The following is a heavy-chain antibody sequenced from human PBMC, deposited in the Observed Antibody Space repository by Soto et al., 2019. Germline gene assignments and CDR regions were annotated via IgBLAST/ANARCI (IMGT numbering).Heavy chain of an antibody. CDR3: AREEGIGYCSSTSCTTIPKAFDI. CDR2: IIPILGIA. D-gene: IGHD2-2*01. J-gene: IGHJ3*02. Sequence: SVKVSCKASGGTFSSYTISWVRQAPGQGLEWTGRIIPILGIANYAQKFQGRVTITADKSTSTAYMELSSLRSEDTAVYYCAREEGIGYCSSTSCTTIPKAFDIWGQGTMVT. V-gene: IGHV1-69*04. CDR1: GGTFSSYT.